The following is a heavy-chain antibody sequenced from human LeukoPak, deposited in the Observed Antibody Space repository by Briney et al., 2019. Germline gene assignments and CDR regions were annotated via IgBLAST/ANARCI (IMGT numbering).Heavy chain of an antibody. CDR2: IYYSGST. CDR3: ARGRGGYYDSRTNAFDI. D-gene: IGHD3-22*01. J-gene: IGHJ3*02. CDR1: GGSISSGGYY. V-gene: IGHV4-31*03. Sequence: SQTLSLTCTVSGGSISSGGYYWSWIRQHPGKGLECIGYIYYSGSTYYNPSLKSRVTISVDTSKNQFSLKLSSVAAADTAVYYCARGRGGYYDSRTNAFDIWGQGTMVTVSS.